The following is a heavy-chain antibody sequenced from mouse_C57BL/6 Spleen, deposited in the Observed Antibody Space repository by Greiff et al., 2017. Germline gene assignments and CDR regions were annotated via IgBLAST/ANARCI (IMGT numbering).Heavy chain of an antibody. D-gene: IGHD2-1*01. CDR2: INPGSGGT. CDR3: ARDGNYDY. Sequence: QVQLQQSGAELVRPGTSVKVSCKASGYAFTNYLIEWIKQRPGQGLEWIGVINPGSGGTKYNEKFKGKAILTADKSSSTAYMQLSSLTSEDSAVYFCARDGNYDYWGQGTTLTVSS. V-gene: IGHV1-54*01. CDR1: GYAFTNYL. J-gene: IGHJ2*01.